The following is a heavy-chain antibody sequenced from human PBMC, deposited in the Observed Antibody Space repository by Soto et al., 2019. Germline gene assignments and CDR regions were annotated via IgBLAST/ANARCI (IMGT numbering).Heavy chain of an antibody. CDR1: SSAGFW. CDR3: ARGYSSSFPYYFAY. D-gene: IGHD6-6*01. V-gene: IGHV5-51*01. J-gene: IGHJ4*02. CDR2: IYPGDSDT. Sequence: SSAGFWIVCISKKNGKGLEWMGIIYPGDSDTRYSPSFQGQVTISADKSISTAYLQWSSLKASDTAMYFCARGYSSSFPYYFAYWGQGTLVTVSS.